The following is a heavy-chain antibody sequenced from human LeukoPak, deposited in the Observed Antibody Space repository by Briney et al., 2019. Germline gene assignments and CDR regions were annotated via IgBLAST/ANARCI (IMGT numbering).Heavy chain of an antibody. CDR3: ATIKRGSIFGYFDF. Sequence: SETLPLTCSVSGVSINSHYWSWIRQPPGKGLEWIGYVFNSERTKDNPSLKSRATLSADTSKNQLSLRLTSVTAADTAVYYCATIKRGSIFGYFDFWGQGIPVTVSS. D-gene: IGHD5-18*01. CDR1: GVSINSHY. J-gene: IGHJ4*02. V-gene: IGHV4-59*11. CDR2: VFNSERT.